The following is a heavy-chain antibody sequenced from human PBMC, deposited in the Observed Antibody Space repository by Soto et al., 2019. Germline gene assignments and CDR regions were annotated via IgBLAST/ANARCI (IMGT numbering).Heavy chain of an antibody. CDR3: ARQIYDSDTGPNFQYYFDS. Sequence: PGESLKISCQGAGYSFAGYGITWVRQPPGKGLEWMGRIDPSDSQTYYSPSFRGHVTISVTKSITTVFLQWSSLRASDTAMYYCARQIYDSDTGPNFQYYFDSWGQGTPVTVSS. V-gene: IGHV5-10-1*01. D-gene: IGHD3-22*01. CDR1: GYSFAGYG. CDR2: IDPSDSQT. J-gene: IGHJ4*02.